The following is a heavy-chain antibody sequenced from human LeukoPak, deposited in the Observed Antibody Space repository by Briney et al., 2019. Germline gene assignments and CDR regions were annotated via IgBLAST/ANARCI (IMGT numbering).Heavy chain of an antibody. CDR2: ISYDGSNK. Sequence: GGSLRLSCAASGSTFSNYGMHWVRQAPGKGLEWVAVISYDGSNKYYADSVKGRFTISRDNSKNTLYLQMNSLRAEDTAVYYCANTKPYCGGNCPFDYWGQGTLVTVSS. J-gene: IGHJ4*02. CDR1: GSTFSNYG. D-gene: IGHD2-21*02. V-gene: IGHV3-30*18. CDR3: ANTKPYCGGNCPFDY.